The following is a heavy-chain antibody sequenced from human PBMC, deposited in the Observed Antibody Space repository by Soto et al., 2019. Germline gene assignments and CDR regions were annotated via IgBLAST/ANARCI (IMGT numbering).Heavy chain of an antibody. CDR2: IDPSDSYT. CDR3: AAGYDPQLYYYYGMDV. D-gene: IGHD5-12*01. V-gene: IGHV5-10-1*01. J-gene: IGHJ6*02. Sequence: GESLKISCKGSGYSFTSYWISWVRQMPGKGLEWMGRIDPSDSYTNYSPSFQGRVTISADKSVSTAYLQWSSLKASDTAMYYCAAGYDPQLYYYYGMDVWGQGTTVTVSS. CDR1: GYSFTSYW.